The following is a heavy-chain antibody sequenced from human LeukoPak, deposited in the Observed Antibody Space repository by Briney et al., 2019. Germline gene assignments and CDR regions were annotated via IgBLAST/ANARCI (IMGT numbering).Heavy chain of an antibody. CDR2: IYSGGST. CDR3: AREGLTLAFDI. V-gene: IGHV3-53*01. D-gene: IGHD3-22*01. CDR1: GFTLSSNY. Sequence: PGGSLRLSCAASGFTLSSNYMSWVRQAPGKGLEWVSVIYSGGSTYYADSVKGRFTISRDNSKNTLYLQMNSLRAEDTAVYYCAREGLTLAFDIWGQGTMVTVSS. J-gene: IGHJ3*02.